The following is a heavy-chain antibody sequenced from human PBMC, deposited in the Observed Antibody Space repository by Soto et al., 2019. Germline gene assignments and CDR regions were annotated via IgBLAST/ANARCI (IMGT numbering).Heavy chain of an antibody. D-gene: IGHD3-16*01. CDR1: GFTFRSCP. Sequence: GGSLRLSCAVSGFTFRSCPMSWVRQPPGNGLEGVSGIEGGDDSQHYAESVRGRFTIIRDNAKNALLLQLNVMRVEDTALYYCAKVSHWGIIPPTHDDWRQGTQDTVSS. CDR3: AKVSHWGIIPPTHDD. V-gene: IGHV3-23*01. CDR2: IEGGDDSQ. J-gene: IGHJ4*02.